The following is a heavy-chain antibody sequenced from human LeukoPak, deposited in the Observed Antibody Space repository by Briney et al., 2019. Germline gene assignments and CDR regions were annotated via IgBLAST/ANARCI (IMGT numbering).Heavy chain of an antibody. CDR2: IYYSGST. CDR3: ARDLASCAGDCYSDGFDY. Sequence: SETLSLTCTVSGVSISSSNSYWGWIRQPPGKGLEWIGSIYYSGSTYYNPSLKSRVTISVDTSKNHFSLKMSSVTAADTAVYYCARDLASCAGDCYSDGFDYWGQGTLVTVSS. D-gene: IGHD2-21*02. V-gene: IGHV4-39*02. CDR1: GVSISSSNSY. J-gene: IGHJ4*02.